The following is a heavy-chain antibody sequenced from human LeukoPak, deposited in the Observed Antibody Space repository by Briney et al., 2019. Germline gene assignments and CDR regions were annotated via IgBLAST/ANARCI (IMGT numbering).Heavy chain of an antibody. J-gene: IGHJ4*02. CDR2: IIPILGIA. CDR3: ARDPFRGGFDY. CDR1: GGTFSSYA. V-gene: IGHV1-69*04. D-gene: IGHD2-21*01. Sequence: SVKVSCKASGGTFSSYAISWVRQAPGQGLEWMGRIIPILGIANYAQKFQGRVTITADKSTSAAYMELSSLRSEDTAVYYCARDPFRGGFDYWGQGTLVTVSS.